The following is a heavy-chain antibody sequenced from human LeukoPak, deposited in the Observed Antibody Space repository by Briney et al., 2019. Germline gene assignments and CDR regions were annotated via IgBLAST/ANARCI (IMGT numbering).Heavy chain of an antibody. CDR3: ARGGARYLDT. Sequence: GGSLRLSCVASGFDFNSYTMSWVRQAPGKGLEWVAKMKEDGSDIYYVDSVKGRFTICRDNAKNSLCVQMSSLRVEDTAVYYCARGGARYLDTWGQGSLVIVSS. J-gene: IGHJ5*02. D-gene: IGHD3-9*01. CDR1: GFDFNSYT. CDR2: MKEDGSDI. V-gene: IGHV3-7*01.